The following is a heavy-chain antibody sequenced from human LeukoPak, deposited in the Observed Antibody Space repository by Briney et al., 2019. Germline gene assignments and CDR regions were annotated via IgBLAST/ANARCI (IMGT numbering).Heavy chain of an antibody. CDR2: IYYSGST. V-gene: IGHV4-59*01. D-gene: IGHD2-15*01. CDR3: ARAGFSPRYCSGGSCTLGYYGMDV. Sequence: SETLSLTCTVSGGSISSYYWSWIRQPPGKGLEWIGYIYYSGSTNYNPSLKSRVTISVDTSKNQFSLKLSSVTAADTAVYYCARAGFSPRYCSGGSCTLGYYGMDVWGQGTTVTVSS. J-gene: IGHJ6*02. CDR1: GGSISSYY.